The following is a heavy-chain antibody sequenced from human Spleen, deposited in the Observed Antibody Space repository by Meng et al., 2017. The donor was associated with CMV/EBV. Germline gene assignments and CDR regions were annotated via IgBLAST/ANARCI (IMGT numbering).Heavy chain of an antibody. D-gene: IGHD2-2*01. CDR2: ISDSGGST. CDR3: AKGRSGTTTSCSNY. J-gene: IGHJ4*02. Sequence: GGPLRLSCAASGFIFSSYAMSWVRQAPGKGLEWVSTISDSGGSTYYADSVKGRFTISRDNSKNTLYLQMNSLRAEDTAVYYCAKGRSGTTTSCSNYWGQGTLVTVSS. V-gene: IGHV3-23*01. CDR1: GFIFSSYA.